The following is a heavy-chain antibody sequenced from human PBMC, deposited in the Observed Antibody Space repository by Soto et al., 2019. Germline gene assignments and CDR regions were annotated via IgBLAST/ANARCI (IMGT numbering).Heavy chain of an antibody. D-gene: IGHD5-12*01. J-gene: IGHJ4*02. CDR2: IYYSGST. CDR3: ARALRGYSGYWDPRPYYFDY. V-gene: IGHV4-31*03. Sequence: SETLSLTCTVSGGSISSGGYYWSWIRQHPGKGLEWIGYIYYSGSTYYNPSLKSRVTISVDTSKNQFSLKLSSVTAADTAVYYCARALRGYSGYWDPRPYYFDYWGQGTLVTVSS. CDR1: GGSISSGGYY.